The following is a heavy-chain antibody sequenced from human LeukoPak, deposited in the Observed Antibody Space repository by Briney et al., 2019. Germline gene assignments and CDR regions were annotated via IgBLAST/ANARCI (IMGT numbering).Heavy chain of an antibody. CDR3: TRQPADNGASDC. J-gene: IGHJ4*02. V-gene: IGHV3-73*01. D-gene: IGHD4/OR15-4a*01. CDR2: IRSKTKSYAK. Sequence: PGGSMRLSCAASGFTFSGSGMHWVRQASGKGLEWVGRIRSKTKSYAKAYAATVKGRSIISREDSTNTAYLQMISLKVEDTAVYYCTRQPADNGASDCWGQGTLVTVS. CDR1: GFTFSGSG.